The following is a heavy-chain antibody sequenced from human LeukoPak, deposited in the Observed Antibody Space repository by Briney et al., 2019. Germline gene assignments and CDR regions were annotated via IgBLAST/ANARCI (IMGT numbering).Heavy chain of an antibody. CDR2: IYTSGST. CDR1: GGSFSGYY. D-gene: IGHD3-22*01. Sequence: PSETLSLTCAVYGGSFSGYYWSWIRQPPGKGLEWIGYIYTSGSTNYNPSLKSRVTISVDTSKNQFSLKLSSVTAADTAVYYCARRNEYYYDALDYWGQGTLVTVSS. J-gene: IGHJ4*02. V-gene: IGHV4-4*09. CDR3: ARRNEYYYDALDY.